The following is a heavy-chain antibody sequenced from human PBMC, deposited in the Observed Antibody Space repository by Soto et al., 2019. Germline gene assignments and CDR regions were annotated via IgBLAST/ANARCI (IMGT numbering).Heavy chain of an antibody. CDR3: VSAPNFLDI. V-gene: IGHV1-46*01. CDR2: INPSRGSA. Sequence: HVQLVQSGAEVKRPGASVKVSCKASGFPFTSFFIHWVRQAPGQGLEWMGVINPSRGSANYAQQFQGRLTLTRDTSASTVYIDLSSLKSEDTALYYCVSAPNFLDIWGQGTLVTVSS. CDR1: GFPFTSFF. J-gene: IGHJ4*02.